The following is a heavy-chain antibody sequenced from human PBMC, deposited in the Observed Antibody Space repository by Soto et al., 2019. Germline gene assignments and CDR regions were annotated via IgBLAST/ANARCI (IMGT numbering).Heavy chain of an antibody. D-gene: IGHD6-6*01. CDR3: ARMAARHYYYYYGMDV. J-gene: IGHJ6*02. CDR1: GYTFTGYY. CDR2: INPNSGGT. Sequence: ASVKVSCKASGYTFTGYYMHWVRQAPGQGLEWMGWINPNSGGTNYAQKYQGWVTMTRDTSISTAYMELSRLRSDDTAVYYCARMAARHYYYYYGMDVWGQGTTVTVSS. V-gene: IGHV1-2*04.